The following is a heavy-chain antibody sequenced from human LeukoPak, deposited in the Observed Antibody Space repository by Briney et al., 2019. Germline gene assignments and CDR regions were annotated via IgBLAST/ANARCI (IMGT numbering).Heavy chain of an antibody. V-gene: IGHV3-9*03. Sequence: GGSLRLSCAASGFTFDDYAMHWVWQAPGKGLEWVSGISWNSGSIGYADSVKGRFTISRDNAKNSLYLQMNSLRAEDMALYYCARSPGGTYYYDSSGYRNYFDYWGQGTLVTVSS. D-gene: IGHD3-22*01. CDR3: ARSPGGTYYYDSSGYRNYFDY. J-gene: IGHJ4*02. CDR1: GFTFDDYA. CDR2: ISWNSGSI.